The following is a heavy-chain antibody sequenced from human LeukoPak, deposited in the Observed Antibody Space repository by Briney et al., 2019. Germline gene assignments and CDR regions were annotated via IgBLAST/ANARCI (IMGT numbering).Heavy chain of an antibody. D-gene: IGHD2-15*01. Sequence: ASVKVSCKASGYTFITYDINWVRQATGQGLEWMGWMNPNSGNTGYAQKLQGRVTMTTDTSTSTAYMELRSLRSDDTAVYYCARDYFGQTLGYCSGGSCYYGYWGQGTLVTVSS. CDR2: MNPNSGNT. V-gene: IGHV1-8*01. CDR1: GYTFITYD. CDR3: ARDYFGQTLGYCSGGSCYYGY. J-gene: IGHJ4*02.